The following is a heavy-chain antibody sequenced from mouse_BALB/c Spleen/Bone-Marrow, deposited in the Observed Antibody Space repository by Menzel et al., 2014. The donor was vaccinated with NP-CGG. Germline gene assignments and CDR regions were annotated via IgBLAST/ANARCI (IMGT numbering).Heavy chain of an antibody. J-gene: IGHJ4*01. V-gene: IGHV14-3*02. CDR1: GFNIKDTY. D-gene: IGHD1-1*01. CDR2: IDPANGNT. CDR3: ARVYFNCLFYAMDY. Sequence: EVQLQQSGAELVKPGASVKLSCTASGFNIKDTYMHWVKQRPEQGLEWIGRIDPANGNTKYDPKFQGKATITADTSSNASYLLLSSLTAEDTAVYYGARVYFNCLFYAMDYWGQGTSVTVSS.